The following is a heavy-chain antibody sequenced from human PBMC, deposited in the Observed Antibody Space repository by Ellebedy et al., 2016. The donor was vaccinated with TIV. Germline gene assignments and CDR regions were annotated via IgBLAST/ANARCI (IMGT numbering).Heavy chain of an antibody. V-gene: IGHV4-39*07. CDR1: GGSISSSSYY. Sequence: SETLSLTXTVSGGSISSSSYYWGWIRQPPGKGLEWIGSIYYSGSTYYNPSLKSRVTISVDTSKNQFSLKLSSVTAADTAVYYCARVSGFRKCSSTSCYEGWFDPWGQGTLVTVSS. D-gene: IGHD2-2*01. J-gene: IGHJ5*02. CDR3: ARVSGFRKCSSTSCYEGWFDP. CDR2: IYYSGST.